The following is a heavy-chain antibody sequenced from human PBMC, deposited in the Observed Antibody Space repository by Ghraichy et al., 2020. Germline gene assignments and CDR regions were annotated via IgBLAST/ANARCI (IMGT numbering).Heavy chain of an antibody. CDR3: VKKWDYGSQPWSD. D-gene: IGHD4-17*01. V-gene: IGHV3-23*01. CDR1: GLIFHNYA. Sequence: GGSLRLSCVASGLIFHNYALMWVRQAPGKGLEWVSVITGSGAVTFYADSVKGRFTISRDTTENTVSLQMDSLRAEDTAVYYCVKKWDYGSQPWSDWGQGTLVTVSS. J-gene: IGHJ4*02. CDR2: ITGSGAVT.